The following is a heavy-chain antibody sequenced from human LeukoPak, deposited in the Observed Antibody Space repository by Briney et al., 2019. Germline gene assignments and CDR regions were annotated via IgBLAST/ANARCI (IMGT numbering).Heavy chain of an antibody. V-gene: IGHV4-31*03. D-gene: IGHD4-17*01. CDR1: GGSISSGGYY. J-gene: IGHJ4*02. CDR3: ARDRGKYGDYGPELDY. CDR2: IYYSGST. Sequence: SQTLSLTCTVSGGSISSGGYYWSWIRQHPGKGLEWIGYIYYSGSTYYNPSLKSRVTISVDTSKNQFSLKLSSVTAADTAVYYCARDRGKYGDYGPELDYWGQGTLVTVSS.